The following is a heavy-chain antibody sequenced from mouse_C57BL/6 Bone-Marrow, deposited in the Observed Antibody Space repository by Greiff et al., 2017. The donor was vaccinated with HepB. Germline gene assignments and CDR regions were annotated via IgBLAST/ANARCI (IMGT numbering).Heavy chain of an antibody. Sequence: QVQLKQPGAELVKPGASVKMSCKASGYTFTSYWITWVKQRPGQGLEWIGDIYPGSGSTNYNEKFKSKATLTVDTSSSTADMQLSSLTSEDSAVYYCVLYYYGSSSWYFDVWGTGTTVTVSS. CDR2: IYPGSGST. V-gene: IGHV1-55*01. D-gene: IGHD1-1*01. CDR3: VLYYYGSSSWYFDV. CDR1: GYTFTSYW. J-gene: IGHJ1*03.